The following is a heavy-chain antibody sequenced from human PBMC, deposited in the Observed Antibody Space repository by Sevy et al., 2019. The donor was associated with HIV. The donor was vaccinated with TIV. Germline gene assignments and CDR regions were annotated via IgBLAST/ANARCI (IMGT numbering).Heavy chain of an antibody. Sequence: GGSLRLSCAASGFTFSGSAMHWVRQASGKGLEWVGRIRSKANSYATAYAASGKGRFTISRDDSKNTAYLQMNSLKTEDTAVYYCYFLTWDQGYMDVWGKGTTVTVSS. CDR3: YFLTWDQGYMDV. CDR2: IRSKANSYAT. CDR1: GFTFSGSA. V-gene: IGHV3-73*01. J-gene: IGHJ6*03. D-gene: IGHD1-26*01.